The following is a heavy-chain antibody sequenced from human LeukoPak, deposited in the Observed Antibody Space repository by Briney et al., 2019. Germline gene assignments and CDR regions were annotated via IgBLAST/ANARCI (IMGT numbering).Heavy chain of an antibody. CDR2: INSDGSGT. J-gene: IGHJ4*02. D-gene: IGHD1-26*01. CDR3: ARDSGNYYGGRFDY. CDR1: GFTFSSNW. V-gene: IGHV3-74*01. Sequence: PGRPLRLSCAASGFTFSSNWMHWVRQAPGKGLVWVSRINSDGSGTVYADSVKGRFTISRDNAKNTLYLQMNSLRADDTAIYYCARDSGNYYGGRFDYWGQGTLVTVSS.